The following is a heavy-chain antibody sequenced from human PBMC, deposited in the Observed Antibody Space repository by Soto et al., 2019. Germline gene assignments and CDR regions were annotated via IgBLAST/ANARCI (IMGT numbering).Heavy chain of an antibody. Sequence: QVHLVQSGTEVKKPGSSVKVSCKASGGTFSSSGFSWVRQAPGQGLEWMGMIVPSLDTTNYAQKFQARVTITADEVTSTAYMELRSLRSEDTDVYYCARWPQPRYTADPYAVDVWGQGTGVIVPS. V-gene: IGHV1-69*11. CDR3: ARWPQPRYTADPYAVDV. CDR1: GGTFSSSG. J-gene: IGHJ6*02. CDR2: IVPSLDTT. D-gene: IGHD3-16*02.